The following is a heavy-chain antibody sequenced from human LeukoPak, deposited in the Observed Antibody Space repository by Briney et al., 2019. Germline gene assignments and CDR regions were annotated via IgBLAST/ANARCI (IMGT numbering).Heavy chain of an antibody. CDR3: AGDHRYSGSYYLGVFDY. CDR2: IYHSGST. D-gene: IGHD1-26*01. V-gene: IGHV4-38-2*02. CDR1: GYSISSGYY. Sequence: SETLSLTCTVSGYSISSGYYWGWIQQPPGKGLEWIGSIYHSGSTYYNPSLKSRVTISVDTSKNQFSLKLSSVTAADTAVYYCAGDHRYSGSYYLGVFDYWGQGTLVTVSS. J-gene: IGHJ4*02.